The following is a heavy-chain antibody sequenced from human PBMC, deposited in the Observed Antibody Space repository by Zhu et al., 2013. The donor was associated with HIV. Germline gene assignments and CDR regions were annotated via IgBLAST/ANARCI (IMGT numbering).Heavy chain of an antibody. J-gene: IGHJ4*02. CDR2: SRNKAKSYTT. Sequence: EVQLVESGGGLVQPGGSLRLSCVASGFTFSDHYMDWVRQAPGKGLEWVGRSRNKAKSYTTEYAASVKGRFTISRDDSKNSLFLQMNNLKTEDTAVYYCTRTRVWFGERTFDYWGQGTLVTVSS. V-gene: IGHV3-72*01. CDR1: GFTFSDHY. CDR3: TRTRVWFGERTFDY. D-gene: IGHD3-10*01.